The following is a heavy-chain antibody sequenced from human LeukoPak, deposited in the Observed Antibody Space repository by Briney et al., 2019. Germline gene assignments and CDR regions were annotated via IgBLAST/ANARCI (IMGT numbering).Heavy chain of an antibody. D-gene: IGHD1-26*01. Sequence: GGSLRLSCAASGFTFSSYAMSWVRQAPGKGLEWVSAISGSGGSTYYADSVKGRFTISRDNSKNTLYLQMNSLGAEDTAVYYCASGIYYYYGMDVWGQGTTVTVSS. CDR1: GFTFSSYA. V-gene: IGHV3-23*01. CDR2: ISGSGGST. J-gene: IGHJ6*02. CDR3: ASGIYYYYGMDV.